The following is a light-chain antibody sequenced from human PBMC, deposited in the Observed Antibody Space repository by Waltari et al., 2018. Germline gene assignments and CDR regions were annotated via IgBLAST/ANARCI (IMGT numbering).Light chain of an antibody. V-gene: IGKV3-11*01. J-gene: IGKJ5*01. CDR2: DAS. CDR1: QSVNRA. Sequence: EIVLTQSPATLSLSPGERVTLSCRASQSVNRALAWYQQRPGQAPRFLIYDASNSATGIPARFSGSGSGTDFTLTISSLEAEDFGVYYCQLRSNWRITFGQGTRLEIK. CDR3: QLRSNWRIT.